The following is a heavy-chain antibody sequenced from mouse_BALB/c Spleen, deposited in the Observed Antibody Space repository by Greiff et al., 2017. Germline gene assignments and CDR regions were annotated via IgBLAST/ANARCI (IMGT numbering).Heavy chain of an antibody. D-gene: IGHD1-2*01. CDR2: ISYDGSN. J-gene: IGHJ4*01. CDR3: ASPSLVRLPYAMDY. Sequence: EVKLVESGPGLVKPSQSLSLTCSVTGYSITSGYYWNWIRQFPGNKLEWMGYISYDGSNNYNPSLKNRISITRDTSTNQFFLKLNSVTTEDTATYYCASPSLVRLPYAMDYWGQGTSVTVSS. CDR1: GYSITSGYY. V-gene: IGHV3-6*02.